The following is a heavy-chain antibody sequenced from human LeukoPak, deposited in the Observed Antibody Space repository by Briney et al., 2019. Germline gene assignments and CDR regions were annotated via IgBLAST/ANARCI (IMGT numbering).Heavy chain of an antibody. Sequence: SGTPSLTCAVSGGSISSNNWWSWVRQAPGKGLEWIGEINHSGTTNYNPSLKSRVTTSVNKSKNQFSLKLSSVTAADTAVYYCASRLIVRGYYFDNWGQGTLVTVSS. V-gene: IGHV4-4*02. CDR2: INHSGTT. CDR1: GGSISSNNW. J-gene: IGHJ4*02. CDR3: ASRLIVRGYYFDN. D-gene: IGHD3-10*01.